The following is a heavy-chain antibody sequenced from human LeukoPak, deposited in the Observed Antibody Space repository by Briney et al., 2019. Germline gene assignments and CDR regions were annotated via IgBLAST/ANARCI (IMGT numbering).Heavy chain of an antibody. Sequence: SETLSLTCTVSGGSISTSSYYWGWVRQPPGKGLEWIGSIYYSGSTYYNPSLKSRVTISVDTSKNQFSLKLSSVTAADTAVYYCARDITGSFDYWGQGNLVTVSS. D-gene: IGHD1-14*01. J-gene: IGHJ4*02. CDR1: GGSISTSSYY. CDR2: IYYSGST. CDR3: ARDITGSFDY. V-gene: IGHV4-39*07.